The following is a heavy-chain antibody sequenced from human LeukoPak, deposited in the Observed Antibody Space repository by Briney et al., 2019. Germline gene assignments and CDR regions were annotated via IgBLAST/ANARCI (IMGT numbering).Heavy chain of an antibody. V-gene: IGHV3-48*01. CDR2: ISTRGTTI. J-gene: IGHJ4*02. D-gene: IGHD3-10*01. CDR1: GFPFSSYS. CDR3: ATESVLHGSGST. Sequence: GGSMRLSCEAPGFPFSSYSMNWVRQAPGKGLESISYISTRGTTIYYADSVKGRFTISRDNAKNSLYLEMNSLRVEDTAVYYCATESVLHGSGSTWGQGTLITVSS.